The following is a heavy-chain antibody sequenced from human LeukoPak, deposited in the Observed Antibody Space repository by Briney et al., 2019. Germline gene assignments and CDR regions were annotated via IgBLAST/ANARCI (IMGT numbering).Heavy chain of an antibody. CDR2: IIPIFGTA. CDR3: AREYGKYHDYYYMDV. CDR1: GGTFSSYA. V-gene: IGHV1-69*13. D-gene: IGHD1-1*01. Sequence: ASVKVSCKASGGTFSSYAISWVRQAPGQGLEWMGGIIPIFGTANYAQKFQGRVTITADESTSTAYMELSSLRSEDTAVYYCAREYGKYHDYYYMDVWGKGTTVTVSS. J-gene: IGHJ6*03.